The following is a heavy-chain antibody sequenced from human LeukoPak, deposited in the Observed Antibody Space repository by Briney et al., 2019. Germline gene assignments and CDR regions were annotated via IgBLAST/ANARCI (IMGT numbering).Heavy chain of an antibody. CDR1: GFTFSGHW. CDR3: SKSNWNYDLDDY. D-gene: IGHD1-7*01. Sequence: GGSLRLSCAASGFTFSGHWMHWVRQVPGKGLVWVSCINVDGSITSHADSVKGRFTISRDNAKNTLYLQLNSLRAEDTAVYYWSKSNWNYDLDDYWGQGTLVTVSS. V-gene: IGHV3-74*01. J-gene: IGHJ4*02. CDR2: INVDGSIT.